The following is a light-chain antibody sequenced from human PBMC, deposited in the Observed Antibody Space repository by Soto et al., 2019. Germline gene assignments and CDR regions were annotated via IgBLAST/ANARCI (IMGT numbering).Light chain of an antibody. J-gene: IGKJ2*01. CDR3: QHYYYWPYT. CDR2: DAS. CDR1: QTIDNT. V-gene: IGKV3-15*01. Sequence: EIVMTQSPATLSLSQGERANLSCRASQTIDNTLAWYQRKPGQAPRLLIYDASTRATGVPARFSGSGSGTDFTLTISSLQSEDFAVYYCQHYYYWPYTFGQGTKVDIK.